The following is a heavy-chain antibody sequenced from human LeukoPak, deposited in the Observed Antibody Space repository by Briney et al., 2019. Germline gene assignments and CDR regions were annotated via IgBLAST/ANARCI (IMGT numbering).Heavy chain of an antibody. CDR3: ARPLGSLKEYWWFDP. J-gene: IGHJ5*02. V-gene: IGHV1-2*02. CDR1: GYSFSDFY. Sequence: ASVKVSCTASGYSFSDFYIHWLRQAPGQGLEWLGWINPNSGGTNFAQYFQGRVTMTRDTSTSTVYMELSSLRSDDTAVYYCARPLGSLKEYWWFDPWGQGTLVTVSS. CDR2: INPNSGGT. D-gene: IGHD2/OR15-2a*01.